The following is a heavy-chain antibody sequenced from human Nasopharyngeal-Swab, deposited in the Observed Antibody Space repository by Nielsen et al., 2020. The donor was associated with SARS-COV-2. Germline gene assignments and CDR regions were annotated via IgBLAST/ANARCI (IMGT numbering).Heavy chain of an antibody. CDR1: GGSISSSNW. J-gene: IGHJ4*02. Sequence: SETLSLTCAVSGGSISSSNWWSWVRQPPGKGLEWIGEIYHSGSTNYNPSLKSRVTISVDKSKNQFSLRLSSVTAADTAVYYCARRTRPPSYSSGVVFDYWGQGTLVTVSS. V-gene: IGHV4-4*02. D-gene: IGHD6-19*01. CDR2: IYHSGST. CDR3: ARRTRPPSYSSGVVFDY.